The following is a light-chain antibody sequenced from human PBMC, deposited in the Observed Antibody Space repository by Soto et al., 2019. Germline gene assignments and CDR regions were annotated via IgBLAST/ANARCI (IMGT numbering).Light chain of an antibody. V-gene: IGKV3-20*01. Sequence: EIVLTQSPGPLSLSPGDRATLSCRASEPITSSSLAWYQQKPGQAPGLLIYGAFTRATGIPDRFRGGGSGTDFTLTITRLEPEDAAVYFCQQYLRSPLTFGGGTRVE. CDR1: EPITSSS. J-gene: IGKJ4*01. CDR3: QQYLRSPLT. CDR2: GAF.